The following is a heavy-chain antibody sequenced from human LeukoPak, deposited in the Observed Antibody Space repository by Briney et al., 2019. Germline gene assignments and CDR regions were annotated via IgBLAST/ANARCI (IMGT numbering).Heavy chain of an antibody. Sequence: PGGSLRLSCTASGFTFDSYEMNWVRQAPGKGLEWISYISGSGTTIYYADSVSGRFNISRDNAKNSLFLQMNSLRAEDTAVYYCARGLTMVRGVIAYWGQGTLVIVSS. CDR3: ARGLTMVRGVIAY. CDR1: GFTFDSYE. V-gene: IGHV3-48*03. J-gene: IGHJ4*02. D-gene: IGHD3-10*01. CDR2: ISGSGTTI.